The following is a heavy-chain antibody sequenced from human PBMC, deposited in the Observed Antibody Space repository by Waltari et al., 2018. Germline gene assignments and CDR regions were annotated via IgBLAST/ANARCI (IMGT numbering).Heavy chain of an antibody. J-gene: IGHJ3*02. CDR2: IYYSGST. V-gene: IGHV4-59*01. D-gene: IGHD2-15*01. CDR3: ARGPHIVVVVAATSDAFDI. CDR1: GGSISSSY. Sequence: QVQLQESGPGLVKPSETLSLTCTVSGGSISSSYWSWIRQPPGKGLEWIGYIYYSGSTNYNPSLKSRVTISVDTSKNQFSLKLSSVTAADTAVYYCARGPHIVVVVAATSDAFDIWGQGTMVTVSS.